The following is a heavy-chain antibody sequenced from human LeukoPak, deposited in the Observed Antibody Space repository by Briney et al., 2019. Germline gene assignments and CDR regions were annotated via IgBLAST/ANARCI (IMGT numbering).Heavy chain of an antibody. CDR3: ARHQAPAAGNWFDP. D-gene: IGHD6-13*01. CDR2: IYYSGST. CDR1: GGSISSSSYS. J-gene: IGHJ5*02. V-gene: IGHV4-39*01. Sequence: SETLSLTCTVSGGSISSSSYSWGWIRQPPGKGLEWIGSIYYSGSTYYNPSLKSRVTISVDTSKNQFSLKLSSVTAADTAVYYCARHQAPAAGNWFDPWGQGTLVTVSS.